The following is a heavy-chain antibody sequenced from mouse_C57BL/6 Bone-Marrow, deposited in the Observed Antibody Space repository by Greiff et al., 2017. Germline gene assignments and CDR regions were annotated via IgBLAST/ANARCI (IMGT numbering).Heavy chain of an antibody. Sequence: QVQLQQPGAELVKPGASVKLSCKASGYTFTSYWMQWVQQRPGQGLEWIGEIDPSASYTNYNQKFKGKATLTVGTSSSTAYMQLSSLTSEDSAVYYCAKRYFDVGGTGTTVTVSS. CDR1: GYTFTSYW. V-gene: IGHV1-50*01. CDR2: IDPSASYT. J-gene: IGHJ1*03. CDR3: AKRYFDV.